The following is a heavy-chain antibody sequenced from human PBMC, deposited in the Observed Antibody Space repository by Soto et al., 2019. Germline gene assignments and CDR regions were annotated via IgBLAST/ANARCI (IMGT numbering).Heavy chain of an antibody. Sequence: EVQLVESGGGLVQPGGSLRLSCAASGFTFSSYSMNWVRQAPGKGLEWVSYISSSSSTIYYAASVKGRFTISRDNAKNSLYLQMNSLRAEDTAVYYCARIMTGYIDYWGQGTLVTVSS. V-gene: IGHV3-48*01. CDR1: GFTFSSYS. CDR2: ISSSSSTI. CDR3: ARIMTGYIDY. D-gene: IGHD3-9*01. J-gene: IGHJ4*02.